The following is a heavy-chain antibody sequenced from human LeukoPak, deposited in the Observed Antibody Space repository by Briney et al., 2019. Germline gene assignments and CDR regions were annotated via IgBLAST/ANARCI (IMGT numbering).Heavy chain of an antibody. CDR2: INHSGST. D-gene: IGHD4-17*01. CDR1: GGSFSGYY. J-gene: IGHJ4*02. CDR3: ARTSQHDYGDYGGFDY. Sequence: KTSETLSLTCAVYGGSFSGYYWSWIRQPPGKGLEWIGEINHSGSTNYNPSLKSRVTISVDTSKNQFSLKLSSVTAADTAVYYCARTSQHDYGDYGGFDYWGQGTLVTVSS. V-gene: IGHV4-34*01.